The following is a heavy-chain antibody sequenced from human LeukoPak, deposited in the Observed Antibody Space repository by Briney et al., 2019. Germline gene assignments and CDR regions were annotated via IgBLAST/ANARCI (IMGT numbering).Heavy chain of an antibody. Sequence: PSETLSLTCTVSGGSISSYFWTWIRQPAGKGLERIGRISASGNTNYSPSLNSRVTMSLHTSKNQFSLNLTSVTAADTAVYYCVRDSVPRAFEIWSQGTMVTVSS. J-gene: IGHJ3*02. CDR3: VRDSVPRAFEI. V-gene: IGHV4-4*07. CDR1: GGSISSYF. CDR2: ISASGNT.